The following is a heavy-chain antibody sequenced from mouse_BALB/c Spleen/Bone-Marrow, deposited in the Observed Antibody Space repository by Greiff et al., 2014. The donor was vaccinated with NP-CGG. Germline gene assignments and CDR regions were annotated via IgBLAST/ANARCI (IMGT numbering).Heavy chain of an antibody. V-gene: IGHV1S81*02. D-gene: IGHD1-1*02. J-gene: IGHJ4*01. Sequence: QVQLKHSGAELVKPGASVKLSCKASGYTFTSYYMYWVKQRPGQGLEWIGEINPSNGGTNFNEKFKSKATLTVDKSSSTAYMQLSSLTSEDSAVYYCTLWCYAMDYWGRGTSVTVSS. CDR2: INPSNGGT. CDR1: GYTFTSYY. CDR3: TLWCYAMDY.